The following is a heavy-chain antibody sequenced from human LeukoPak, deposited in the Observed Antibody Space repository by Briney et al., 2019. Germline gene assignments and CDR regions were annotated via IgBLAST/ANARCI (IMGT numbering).Heavy chain of an antibody. D-gene: IGHD3-10*01. V-gene: IGHV3-64D*06. Sequence: SGGSLRLSCSASGFTFSSYAMHWVRQAPGKGLEYVSAISSNGGSTYYADSVKGRFTISRDNSKNTLYLQMSSLRAEDTAVYYCVKGGYGSGSYYQYFDYWGQGTQVTVSS. CDR3: VKGGYGSGSYYQYFDY. J-gene: IGHJ4*02. CDR2: ISSNGGST. CDR1: GFTFSSYA.